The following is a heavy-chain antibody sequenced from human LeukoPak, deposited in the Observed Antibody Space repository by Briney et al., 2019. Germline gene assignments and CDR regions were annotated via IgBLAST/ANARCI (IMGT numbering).Heavy chain of an antibody. CDR1: GITFSNYA. Sequence: GGSLRLSCVASGITFSNYAVSWVRQAPEKGLDWVSVISGSAHKIRYADSVKGRFTISRDNSENIVYLQMNNLRAEDTAVYYCARRPGGGSYYYDDSGYSFDYWGQGTLVTVSS. V-gene: IGHV3-23*01. CDR2: ISGSAHKI. J-gene: IGHJ4*02. D-gene: IGHD3-22*01. CDR3: ARRPGGGSYYYDDSGYSFDY.